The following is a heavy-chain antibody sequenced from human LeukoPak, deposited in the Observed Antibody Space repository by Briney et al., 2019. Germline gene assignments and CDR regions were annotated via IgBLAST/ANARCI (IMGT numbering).Heavy chain of an antibody. V-gene: IGHV1-2*06. J-gene: IGHJ6*02. D-gene: IGHD2-2*01. Sequence: ASVKVSCKASGYTFTGYYMHWVRQAPGQGLEWMGRINPNSGGTNYAQKFQGRVTMTRDTSISTAYMELSRLRSDDTAVYYCARDTVVVLGMDVWGQGTTVTVSS. CDR1: GYTFTGYY. CDR2: INPNSGGT. CDR3: ARDTVVVLGMDV.